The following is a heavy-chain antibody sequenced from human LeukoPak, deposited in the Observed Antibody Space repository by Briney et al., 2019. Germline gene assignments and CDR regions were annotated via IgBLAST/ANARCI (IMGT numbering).Heavy chain of an antibody. V-gene: IGHV4-34*01. CDR3: ARHRRGRVRGTLYYYYMDV. CDR1: GGSFSGYY. Sequence: SETLSLTCAVYGGSFSGYYWSWIRQPPGKGLEWIGEINHSGSTNYNPSLKSRVTISVDTSKNQFSLKLSSVTAADTAVYYCARHRRGRVRGTLYYYYMDVWGKGTTVTISS. D-gene: IGHD3-10*01. CDR2: INHSGST. J-gene: IGHJ6*03.